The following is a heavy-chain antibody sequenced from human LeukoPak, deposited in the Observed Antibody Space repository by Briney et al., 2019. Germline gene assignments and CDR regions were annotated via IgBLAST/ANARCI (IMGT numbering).Heavy chain of an antibody. CDR3: AREEIAVAGAPFDY. CDR2: IKQDGSEK. V-gene: IGHV3-7*03. J-gene: IGHJ4*02. D-gene: IGHD6-19*01. CDR1: GFTVSSNY. Sequence: KTGGSLRLSCAASGFTVSSNYMSWVRQAPGKGLEWVANIKQDGSEKYYVDSVKGRFTISRDNAKNSLYLQMNSLRAEDTAVYYCAREEIAVAGAPFDYWGQGTLVTVSS.